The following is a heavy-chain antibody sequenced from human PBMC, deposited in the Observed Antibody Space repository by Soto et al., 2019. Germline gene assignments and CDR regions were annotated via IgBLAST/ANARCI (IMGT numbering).Heavy chain of an antibody. Sequence: EVQLVESGGGLVKPGGSLRLSCAASGFTFSSYSMNWVRQAPGKGLEWVSSISSSSSYIYYADSVKGRFTISRDNTKNSLYLQVNSLRAEDTAVYYCARAPRGYSSSSADYWGQGTLVTVSS. V-gene: IGHV3-21*01. CDR1: GFTFSSYS. CDR2: ISSSSSYI. CDR3: ARAPRGYSSSSADY. J-gene: IGHJ4*02. D-gene: IGHD6-6*01.